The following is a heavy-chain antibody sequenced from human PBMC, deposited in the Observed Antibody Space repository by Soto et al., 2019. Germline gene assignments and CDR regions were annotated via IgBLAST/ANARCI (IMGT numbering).Heavy chain of an antibody. CDR2: IYYSGST. CDR3: ARGVWEAGGNWFDL. J-gene: IGHJ5*02. CDR1: GGSISSHY. D-gene: IGHD2-8*01. V-gene: IGHV4-59*11. Sequence: PSETLSLTCTVSGGSISSHYWNWIRQPPGKGLEYIGYIYYSGSTNYNPSLKSRVTMSIDASKKQFSLWLNSVTPADTAVYYCARGVWEAGGNWFDLWGQGTLVTVSP.